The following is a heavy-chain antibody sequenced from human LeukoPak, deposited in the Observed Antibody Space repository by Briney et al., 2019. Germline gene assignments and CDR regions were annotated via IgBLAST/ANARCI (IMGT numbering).Heavy chain of an antibody. CDR1: GGSFSGYY. CDR2: INHSGST. V-gene: IGHV4-34*01. Sequence: PSETLSLTCAVYGGSFSGYYWSWIRQPPGKGLEWIGEINHSGSTNYNPSLKSRVTISVDASENQFSLKLSSVTAADTAVYYCARGSSVPGSGSYLLWFDPWGQGTLVTVSS. D-gene: IGHD3-10*01. CDR3: ARGSSVPGSGSYLLWFDP. J-gene: IGHJ5*02.